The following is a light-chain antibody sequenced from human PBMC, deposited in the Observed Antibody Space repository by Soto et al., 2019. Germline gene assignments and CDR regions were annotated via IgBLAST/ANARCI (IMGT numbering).Light chain of an antibody. Sequence: EIVLTQSPGTLSLSPGERATLSCRASQSVSTNYLAWYQHKPGQAPRLLIYGASSRATGIPDRFSGSGSGTDFTLTISRLEPEDFAVYYCQQYGGSPLFSFGPGTKVDIK. J-gene: IGKJ3*01. CDR1: QSVSTNY. CDR3: QQYGGSPLFS. V-gene: IGKV3-20*01. CDR2: GAS.